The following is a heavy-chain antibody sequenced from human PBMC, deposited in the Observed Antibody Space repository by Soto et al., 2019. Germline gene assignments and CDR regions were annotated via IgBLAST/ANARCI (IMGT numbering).Heavy chain of an antibody. D-gene: IGHD1-26*01. CDR2: ISGSGGST. J-gene: IGHJ3*02. CDR1: GFTFSSYA. V-gene: IGHV3-23*01. CDR3: AKDQGATGAFDI. Sequence: SGGSLRLSCAASGFTFSSYAMSWVRQAPGKGLEWVSAISGSGGSTYYADSVKGRFTISRDNSKNTLYLQMNSLRAEDTAVYYCAKDQGATGAFDIWGQGTMVTVSS.